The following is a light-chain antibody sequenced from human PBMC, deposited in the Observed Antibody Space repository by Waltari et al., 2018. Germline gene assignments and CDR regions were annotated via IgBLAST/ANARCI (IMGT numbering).Light chain of an antibody. CDR3: QQSYKTPYT. J-gene: IGKJ2*01. Sequence: DIQMTQSPSSLSAAVGDTVTITCRASQSITLYVYWYQQKPGKAPKLLIYAASTLQTGVPSRFSGSGSGTEFTVTISSVQSEDFATYYCQQSYKTPYTFGQGTKLEI. CDR2: AAS. CDR1: QSITLY. V-gene: IGKV1-39*01.